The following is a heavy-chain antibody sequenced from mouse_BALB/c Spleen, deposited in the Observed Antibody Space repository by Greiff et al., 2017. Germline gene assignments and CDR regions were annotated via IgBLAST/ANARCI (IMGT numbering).Heavy chain of an antibody. CDR3: ARGSYYGLDY. D-gene: IGHD1-2*01. J-gene: IGHJ2*01. V-gene: IGHV5-4*02. CDR2: ISDGGSYT. Sequence: EVKVVESGGGLVKPGGSLKLSCAASGFTFSDYYMYWVRQTPEKRLEWVATISDGGSYTYYPDSVKGRFTISRDNAKNNLYLQMSSLKSEDTAMYYCARGSYYGLDYWGQGTTLTVSS. CDR1: GFTFSDYY.